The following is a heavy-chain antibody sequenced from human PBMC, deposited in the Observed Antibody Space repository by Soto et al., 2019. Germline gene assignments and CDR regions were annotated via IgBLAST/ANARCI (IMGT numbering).Heavy chain of an antibody. CDR2: IRSKAYGGTT. CDR3: TRVRSPAIVVVTPLFDY. V-gene: IGHV3-49*04. J-gene: IGHJ4*02. CDR1: GFTFGDYA. D-gene: IGHD3-22*01. Sequence: PGGSLRLSCTASGFTFGDYAMSWVRQAPGKGLEWVGFIRSKAYGGTTEYAASVKGRFTISRDDSKSIAYLQMNSLKTEDTAVYYCTRVRSPAIVVVTPLFDYWGQGTLVTVSS.